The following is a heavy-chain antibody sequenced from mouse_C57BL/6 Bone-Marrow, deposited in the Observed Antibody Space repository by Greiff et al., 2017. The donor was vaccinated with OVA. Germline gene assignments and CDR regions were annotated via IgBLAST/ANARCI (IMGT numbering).Heavy chain of an antibody. CDR3: ARDKTTVGGNYFDY. CDR2: IYYSGTI. Sequence: DVQLQESGPGLVKPSQTVFLTCTVTGISITTGNYRWSWIRQFPGHKLEWIGYIYYSGTITYNPSLTSRTTITRDTPKNQFFLEINSLTAEDTATYYCARDKTTVGGNYFDYWGQGTTLTVSS. V-gene: IGHV3-5*01. CDR1: GISITTGNYR. D-gene: IGHD1-1*01. J-gene: IGHJ2*01.